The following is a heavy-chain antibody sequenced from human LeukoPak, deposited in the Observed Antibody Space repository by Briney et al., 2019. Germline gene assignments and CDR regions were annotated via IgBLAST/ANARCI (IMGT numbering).Heavy chain of an antibody. Sequence: GGSLRLSCAASGFTFSSYGMHWVRQALGKGLEWVAVISYDGSNKYYADSVKGRFTISRDNSKNTLYLQMNSLRAEDTAVYYCAKHSSSWALIAQFDYWGQGTLVTVSS. CDR1: GFTFSSYG. CDR2: ISYDGSNK. J-gene: IGHJ4*02. CDR3: AKHSSSWALIAQFDY. D-gene: IGHD6-6*01. V-gene: IGHV3-30*18.